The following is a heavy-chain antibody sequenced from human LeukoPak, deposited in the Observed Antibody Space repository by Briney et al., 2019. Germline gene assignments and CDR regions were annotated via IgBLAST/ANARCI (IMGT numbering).Heavy chain of an antibody. Sequence: GGSLRLSCAASGFTFSSYAMHWVRQAPGKGLEWVAVISYDGSNKYYADSVKGRFTISRDNSKNTLYLQMNSLRAEDTAVYYCARELLPYYSYYGMDVWGQGTTVTVSS. D-gene: IGHD3-10*01. V-gene: IGHV3-30-3*01. J-gene: IGHJ6*02. CDR3: ARELLPYYSYYGMDV. CDR2: ISYDGSNK. CDR1: GFTFSSYA.